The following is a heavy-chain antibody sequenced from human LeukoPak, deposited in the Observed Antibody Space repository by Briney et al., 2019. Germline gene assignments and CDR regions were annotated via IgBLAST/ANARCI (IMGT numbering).Heavy chain of an antibody. V-gene: IGHV3-30*03. CDR1: GFTFSSYG. J-gene: IGHJ4*02. Sequence: PGGSLRLSCAASGFTFSSYGMHWVRQAPGKGLEWVAVISYDGSNKYYADSVKGRFTISRDNSKNTLYLQMNSLRAEDTAVYYCATSQGSWPDYFDYWGQGTLVTVSS. CDR2: ISYDGSNK. CDR3: ATSQGSWPDYFDY. D-gene: IGHD6-13*01.